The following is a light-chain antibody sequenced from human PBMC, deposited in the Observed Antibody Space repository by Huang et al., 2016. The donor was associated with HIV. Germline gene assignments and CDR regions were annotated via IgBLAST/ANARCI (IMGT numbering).Light chain of an antibody. V-gene: IGKV1-39*01. Sequence: DIQMTQSPSSLSASVGDTVTIACRASQSTSGYVNWYQQKPGTAPKLLIFATSTLQSGVPSRVSGAGSGSDFSLTISSLQPDDIATYFCQQSYRTPYTFGQGTKVE. J-gene: IGKJ2*01. CDR2: ATS. CDR3: QQSYRTPYT. CDR1: QSTSGY.